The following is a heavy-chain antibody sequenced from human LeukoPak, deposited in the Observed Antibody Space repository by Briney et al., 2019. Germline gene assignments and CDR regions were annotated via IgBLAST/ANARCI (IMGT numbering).Heavy chain of an antibody. J-gene: IGHJ4*02. CDR1: GFTFSSYG. CDR2: ISYDGSNK. CDR3: ARDPFDY. Sequence: GRSLRLSCAASGFTFSSYGMHWVRQAPGKGLEWVAVISYDGSNKYYADSVKGRFTISRDNSKNTLYLQMNSLRAEDTAVYYCARDPFDYWGQGTLVTVSS. V-gene: IGHV3-30*03.